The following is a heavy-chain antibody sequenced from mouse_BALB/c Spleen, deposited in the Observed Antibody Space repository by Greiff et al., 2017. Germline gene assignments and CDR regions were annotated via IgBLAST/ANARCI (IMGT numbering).Heavy chain of an antibody. J-gene: IGHJ1*01. Sequence: VQLQQSGPELMKPGASVKISCKASGYSFTSYYMHWVKQSHGKSLEWIGYIDPLNGGTSYNQKFKGKATLTVDKSSSTAYMHLSSLTSEDSAVYYCARSTVVGRGYFDVWGAGTTVTVSS. CDR2: IDPLNGGT. CDR1: GYSFTSYY. V-gene: IGHV1S135*01. D-gene: IGHD1-1*01. CDR3: ARSTVVGRGYFDV.